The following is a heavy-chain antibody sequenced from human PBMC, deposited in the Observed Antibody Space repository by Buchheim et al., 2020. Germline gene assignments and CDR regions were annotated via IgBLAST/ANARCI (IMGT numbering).Heavy chain of an antibody. CDR3: AKAMYYDFWSGYYYYYGMDV. D-gene: IGHD3-3*01. CDR1: GFIFSSYA. V-gene: IGHV3-23*01. CDR2: ISGSGGST. J-gene: IGHJ6*02. Sequence: EVQLLESGGGLVQPGGSLRLSCAASGFIFSSYAMSWVRQAPGKGLEWVSAISGSGGSTYYADSVKGRFTISRDNSKNTLYLQMNSLRAEDTAVYYCAKAMYYDFWSGYYYYYGMDVWGQGTT.